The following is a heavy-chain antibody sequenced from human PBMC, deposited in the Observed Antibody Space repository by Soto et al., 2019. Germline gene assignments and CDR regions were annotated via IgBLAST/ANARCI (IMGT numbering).Heavy chain of an antibody. CDR3: ARVDSSSSSDFDY. J-gene: IGHJ4*02. D-gene: IGHD6-6*01. Sequence: GASVKVSCKASGYTFTSYGISWVRQAPGQGLEWMGWISAYNGNTNYAQKLQGRVTMTTDTSTSTAHMELRSLRSDDTAVYYCARVDSSSSSDFDYWGQGTLVTVSS. CDR2: ISAYNGNT. V-gene: IGHV1-18*01. CDR1: GYTFTSYG.